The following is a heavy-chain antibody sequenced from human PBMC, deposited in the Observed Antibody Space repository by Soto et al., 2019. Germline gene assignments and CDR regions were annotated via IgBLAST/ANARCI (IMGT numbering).Heavy chain of an antibody. CDR3: ARSALFWFEGTKMYGLDV. CDR1: GFSVSSNY. J-gene: IGHJ6*02. CDR2: IYGGSST. V-gene: IGHV3-53*01. D-gene: IGHD3-10*01. Sequence: EVQLVESGGGLIQPGGSLRLSCAASGFSVSSNYMTWVRQAPGKGLEGVSVIYGGSSTFYADSVKGRFTISRDNSKNTLYLQINNLRAEDTAVYYCARSALFWFEGTKMYGLDVWGQGTTVTVSS.